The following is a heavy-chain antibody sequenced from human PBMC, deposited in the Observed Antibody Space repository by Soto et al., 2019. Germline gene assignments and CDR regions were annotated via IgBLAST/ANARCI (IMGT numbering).Heavy chain of an antibody. CDR1: GFTFSSYW. J-gene: IGHJ4*02. D-gene: IGHD3-3*01. Sequence: GGSLRLSCAASGFTFSSYWMHWVRQAPGKGLVWVSRMNSDGSITSYADSVKGRFTISRDNAKNTLYLQMNSLRAEDTAVYYCARGYDFWSGYYVDYWGQGTLVTVSS. CDR3: ARGYDFWSGYYVDY. V-gene: IGHV3-74*01. CDR2: MNSDGSIT.